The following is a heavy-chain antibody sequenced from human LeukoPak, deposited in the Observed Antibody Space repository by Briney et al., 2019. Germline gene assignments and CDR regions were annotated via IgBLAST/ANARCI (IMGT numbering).Heavy chain of an antibody. Sequence: GGSLRLSCAASGFTVSSSYMSRVRQAPGKGLEWVSVIYSGGSTYYADSVKGRFTISRDNSKNTLYLQMNSLRAEDTAVYYCARDKNYSSSWGNLDYWGQGTLVTVSS. CDR2: IYSGGST. CDR1: GFTVSSSY. D-gene: IGHD6-13*01. J-gene: IGHJ4*02. V-gene: IGHV3-53*01. CDR3: ARDKNYSSSWGNLDY.